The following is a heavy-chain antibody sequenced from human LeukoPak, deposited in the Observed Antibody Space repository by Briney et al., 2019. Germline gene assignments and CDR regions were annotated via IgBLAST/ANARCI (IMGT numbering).Heavy chain of an antibody. CDR1: GFNFRAYW. D-gene: IGHD1-14*01. CDR3: ARATTASARDH. J-gene: IGHJ4*02. CDR2: LNQDADRE. Sequence: PGGSPRLSCAASGFNFRAYWMSWARQAPGTGLEWVASLNQDADREYYVDSVKGRFTISRDNAKNSLYLQMDSLRVEDTAVYYCARATTASARDHWGQGTLVTVSS. V-gene: IGHV3-7*01.